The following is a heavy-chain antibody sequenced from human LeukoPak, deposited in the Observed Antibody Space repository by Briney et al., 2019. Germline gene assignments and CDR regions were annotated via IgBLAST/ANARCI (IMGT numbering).Heavy chain of an antibody. D-gene: IGHD3-3*01. CDR2: IFSSGNT. Sequence: SETLSLTCSVSGGSISSYYWSWIRQPAGKGLEWIGRIFSSGNTNYNPSLKSRVTMSMNTSKNQFSLKLTSVTAADTAVYYCARATIFGDYPFDYWGQGTLVTVSS. CDR1: GGSISSYY. J-gene: IGHJ4*02. CDR3: ARATIFGDYPFDY. V-gene: IGHV4-4*07.